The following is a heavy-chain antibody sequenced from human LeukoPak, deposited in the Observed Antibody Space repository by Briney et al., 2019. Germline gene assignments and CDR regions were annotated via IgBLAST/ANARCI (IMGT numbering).Heavy chain of an antibody. J-gene: IGHJ5*02. Sequence: GASVKVSCKASGYTFISDGISWVRQAPGQGLEWMGWISAYNGNTNYAQKFQGRVTMTRNTSISTAYMELSSLRSEDTAVYYCARGRRVIDPWGQGTLVTVSS. CDR2: ISAYNGNT. V-gene: IGHV1-18*01. CDR3: ARGRRVIDP. D-gene: IGHD3-10*01. CDR1: GYTFISDG.